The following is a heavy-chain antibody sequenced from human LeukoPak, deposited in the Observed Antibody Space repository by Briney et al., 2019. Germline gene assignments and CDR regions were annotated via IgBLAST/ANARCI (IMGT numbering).Heavy chain of an antibody. CDR3: VGLGENY. J-gene: IGHJ4*02. CDR2: IKEDGSEK. Sequence: GGSLRLSCAASGFTFRRYWMSWARQASGKGLEWVANIKEDGSEKYYVDSVKGRFTISRDNAKNSLYLQMNSLRAEDTAVYYCVGLGENYWGQGTLVTVSS. V-gene: IGHV3-7*02. D-gene: IGHD3-10*01. CDR1: GFTFRRYW.